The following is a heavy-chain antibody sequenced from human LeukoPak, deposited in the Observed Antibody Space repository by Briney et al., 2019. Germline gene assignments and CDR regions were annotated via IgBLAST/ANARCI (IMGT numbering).Heavy chain of an antibody. CDR3: ARAGYSYGYVDY. V-gene: IGHV4-39*07. CDR1: GASITNSAYH. Sequence: SETLSLACTVSGASITNSAYHWGWIRQPPRKGLEWIGSINYSGSTWSSLKSRVTISIDTSKNKFSLKLSSVTAADTAVYYCARAGYSYGYVDYWGQGTLVTVSS. CDR2: INYSGST. D-gene: IGHD5-18*01. J-gene: IGHJ4*02.